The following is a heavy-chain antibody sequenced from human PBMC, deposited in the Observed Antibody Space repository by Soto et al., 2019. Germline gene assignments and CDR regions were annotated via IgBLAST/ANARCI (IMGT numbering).Heavy chain of an antibody. V-gene: IGHV3-48*01. CDR1: GFISSTYS. Sequence: PGGSLRLSCAASGFISSTYSMNWVRQAPGKGLEWASYISGSSSIVYYADSVKGRFTISRDNSKNTLYLQMSSLRPEDTAVYYCVIPNYYDTSGYYGPQEMWGYWGQGTLVTVSS. J-gene: IGHJ4*02. D-gene: IGHD3-22*01. CDR3: VIPNYYDTSGYYGPQEMWGY. CDR2: ISGSSSIV.